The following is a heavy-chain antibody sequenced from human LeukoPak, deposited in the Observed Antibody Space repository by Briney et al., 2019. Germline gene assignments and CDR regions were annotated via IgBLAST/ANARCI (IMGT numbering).Heavy chain of an antibody. CDR2: IIPIFGTA. Sequence: ASVKVSCRASGGTFSSYAISWVRQAPGQGLEWMGGIIPIFGTANYAQKFQGRVTITTDESTSTAYMELSSLRSEDTAVYNCARSRGRYYYDSSGYFDYWGQGTLVTVSS. J-gene: IGHJ4*02. CDR3: ARSRGRYYYDSSGYFDY. V-gene: IGHV1-69*05. CDR1: GGTFSSYA. D-gene: IGHD3-22*01.